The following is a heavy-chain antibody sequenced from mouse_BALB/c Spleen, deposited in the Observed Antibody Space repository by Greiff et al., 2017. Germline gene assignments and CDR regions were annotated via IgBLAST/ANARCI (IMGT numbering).Heavy chain of an antibody. V-gene: IGHV1S81*02. CDR3: ARKYGNYWYFDV. J-gene: IGHJ1*01. CDR2: INPSNGRT. CDR1: GYTFTSYW. Sequence: QVQLKQPGAELVKPGASVKLSCKASGYTFTSYWMHWVKQRPGQGLEWIGEINPSNGRTNYNEKFKSKATLTVDKSSSTAYMQLSSLTSEDSAVYYCARKYGNYWYFDVWGAGTTVTVSS. D-gene: IGHD2-10*02.